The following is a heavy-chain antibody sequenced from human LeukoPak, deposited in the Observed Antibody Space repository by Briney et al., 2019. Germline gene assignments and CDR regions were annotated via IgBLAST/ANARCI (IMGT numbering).Heavy chain of an antibody. Sequence: SETLSLTCTVSGGSISSYYWSWIRQPPGKGLEWIGYIYTSGSTNYNPSLKSRVTISVGTSKNQFSLKLSSVTAADTAVYYCARGYSGYSSGWYQSWFDPWGQGTLVTVSS. CDR2: IYTSGST. CDR3: ARGYSGYSSGWYQSWFDP. D-gene: IGHD6-19*01. CDR1: GGSISSYY. J-gene: IGHJ5*02. V-gene: IGHV4-4*09.